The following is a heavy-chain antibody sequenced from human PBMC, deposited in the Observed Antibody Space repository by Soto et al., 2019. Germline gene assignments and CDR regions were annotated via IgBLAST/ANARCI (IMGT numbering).Heavy chain of an antibody. CDR3: VAWRASDSSDYLGVYYGMDV. Sequence: EVQLVESGGDLVQPGRSLRLSCAASGLTFDDYAMHWVRQVPGKGLQWVSGLSWNGVTIGYAASVKGRFTISRDNAKKSLYLQMNELRNDETALYYCVAWRASDSSDYLGVYYGMDVWGLGTKVTV. V-gene: IGHV3-9*01. CDR2: LSWNGVTI. D-gene: IGHD3-22*01. CDR1: GLTFDDYA. J-gene: IGHJ6*02.